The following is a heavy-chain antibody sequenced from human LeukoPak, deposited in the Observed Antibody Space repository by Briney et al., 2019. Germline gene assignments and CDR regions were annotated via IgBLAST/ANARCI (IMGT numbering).Heavy chain of an antibody. CDR1: GYTFTSYD. CDR2: VNPNSGNT. D-gene: IGHD5-18*01. J-gene: IGHJ5*02. Sequence: ASVKVSCKASGYTFTSYDINWVRQATGQGLEWMGWVNPNSGNTGYAQKFQGRVTITRNTSISTAYMELSSLTSEDTAMYYCARAVGAPAAMAKPYWFDPWGQGTLVTVSS. V-gene: IGHV1-8*03. CDR3: ARAVGAPAAMAKPYWFDP.